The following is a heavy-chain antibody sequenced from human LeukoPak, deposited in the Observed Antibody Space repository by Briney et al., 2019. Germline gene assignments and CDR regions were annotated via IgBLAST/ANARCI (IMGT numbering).Heavy chain of an antibody. CDR3: TTVRGSYEVDLSLAFDV. D-gene: IGHD1-26*01. CDR2: IKSKTDGGTT. V-gene: IGHV3-15*01. J-gene: IGHJ3*01. Sequence: GGSLRLSCAASGFTFSNAWMSWVRQAPGKGLEWVGRIKSKTDGGTTDYAAPVKGRFTISRDDSKNTLYLQMNSLKTEDTAVYYCTTVRGSYEVDLSLAFDVWGQGTMVTVSS. CDR1: GFTFSNAW.